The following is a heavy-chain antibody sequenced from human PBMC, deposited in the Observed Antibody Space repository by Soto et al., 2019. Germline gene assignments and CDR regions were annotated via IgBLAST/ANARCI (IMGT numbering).Heavy chain of an antibody. V-gene: IGHV2-5*02. J-gene: IGHJ4*02. CDR2: IYCDDDK. Sequence: QITLKESGPTLVKPTQTLTLTCTFSGFSLSTSGVGVGWIRQPPGKALEWLALIYCDDDKRYSPSLKSRLTTTKDTSKNQVVLTMTNMDPVDTATYYCAPRLRFLEWLAFDYWGQGTLVTVSS. D-gene: IGHD3-3*01. CDR3: APRLRFLEWLAFDY. CDR1: GFSLSTSGVG.